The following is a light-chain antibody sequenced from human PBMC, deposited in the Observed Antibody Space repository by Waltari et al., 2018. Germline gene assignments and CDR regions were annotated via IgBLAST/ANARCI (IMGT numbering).Light chain of an antibody. CDR1: SPRNYY. J-gene: IGLJ3*02. V-gene: IGLV3-19*01. CDR3: HSRDTISTRV. Sequence: SSELTQDPAVSVALGQTVRITCPGDSPRNYYASWYQQRPGQAPRLVLYGQDNRPSGIPDRFSGSTSGDTASLTITGAQAEDEADYYCHSRDTISTRVFGGGTRLTV. CDR2: GQD.